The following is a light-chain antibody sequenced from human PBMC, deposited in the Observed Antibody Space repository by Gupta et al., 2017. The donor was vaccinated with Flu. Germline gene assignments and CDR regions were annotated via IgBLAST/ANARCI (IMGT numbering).Light chain of an antibody. CDR3: YQHDNSPPFI. CDR1: HYIINN. CDR2: DAS. J-gene: IGKJ5*01. V-gene: IGKV1-33*01. Sequence: DIQIPQSPSSLSSSVGDRLTITCQASHYIINNLNWYQQKPGNAPTLLIYDASNLETGVLSRCCGSGCGRDVFFIISSRQQQDIVAYYCYQHDNSPPFIFGQGTRLEIK.